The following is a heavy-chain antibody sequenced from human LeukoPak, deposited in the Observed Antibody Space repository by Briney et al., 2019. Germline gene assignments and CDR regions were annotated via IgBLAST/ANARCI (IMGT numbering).Heavy chain of an antibody. J-gene: IGHJ5*02. CDR1: GFNFRDHW. Sequence: PGGSLRLSCAVSGFNFRDHWMDWVRQAPGKGLQWVGHIKNDGSETYYLDSLKGRFSISRDNSKNTLFLQMNSLSADDTAVYYCARNYQGLSWGQGTLVTVSS. V-gene: IGHV3-7*01. D-gene: IGHD1-7*01. CDR3: ARNYQGLS. CDR2: IKNDGSET.